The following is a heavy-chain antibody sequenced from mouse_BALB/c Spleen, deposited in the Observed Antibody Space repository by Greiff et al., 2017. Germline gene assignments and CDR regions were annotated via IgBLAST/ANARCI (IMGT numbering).Heavy chain of an antibody. Sequence: EVKLMESGGDLVKPGGSLKLSCAASGFTFSSYGMSWVRQTPDKRLEWVATISSGGSYTYYPDSVKGRFTISRDNAKNTLYLQMSSLKSEDTAMYYCARHRNCAWFAYWGQGTLVTVSA. D-gene: IGHD4-1*01. CDR1: GFTFSSYG. CDR2: ISSGGSYT. V-gene: IGHV5-6*01. CDR3: ARHRNCAWFAY. J-gene: IGHJ3*01.